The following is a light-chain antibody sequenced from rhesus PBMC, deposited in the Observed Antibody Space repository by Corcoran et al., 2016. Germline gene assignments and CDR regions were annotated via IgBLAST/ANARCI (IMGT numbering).Light chain of an antibody. CDR2: DAS. J-gene: IGKJ3*01. V-gene: IGKV1-43*02. CDR3: LQSHSNPFT. CDR1: QRINNY. Sequence: DIQMTQSPSSLSASLGDRVTITCRASQRINNYLSWYPQKPGKAPQLLIYDASTLQSGVPSRFSGSGSGTYFTLPISSLRPEDFATYYCLQSHSNPFTFGPGTKLDIK.